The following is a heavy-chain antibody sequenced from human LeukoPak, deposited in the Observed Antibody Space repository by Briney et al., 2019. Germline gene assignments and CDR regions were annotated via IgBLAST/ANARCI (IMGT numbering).Heavy chain of an antibody. J-gene: IGHJ4*02. V-gene: IGHV3-23*01. Sequence: GSLRLSCAASGFTFSSYSLNWVRQAPGKGLEWVSAISGSGGSTYYADSVKGRFTISRDNSKNTLYLQMNSLRAEDTAVYYCAKVPRIAAAGTGFDYWGQGTLVTVSS. CDR3: AKVPRIAAAGTGFDY. CDR1: GFTFSSYS. CDR2: ISGSGGST. D-gene: IGHD6-13*01.